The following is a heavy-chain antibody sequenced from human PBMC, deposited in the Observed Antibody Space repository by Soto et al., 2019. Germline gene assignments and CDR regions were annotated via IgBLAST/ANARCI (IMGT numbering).Heavy chain of an antibody. CDR2: IDPSDSYT. V-gene: IGHV5-10-1*01. CDR1: GYSFTSDW. D-gene: IGHD2-2*02. CDR3: ARHWDIVVVPAAIWYGMDV. Sequence: PGESLKISCKGSGYSFTSDWISWVRQMPGKVLEWMGRIDPSDSYTNYSPSFQGHVTISADKSISTAYLQWSSLKASDTAMYYCARHWDIVVVPAAIWYGMDVWGQGTTVNVSS. J-gene: IGHJ6*02.